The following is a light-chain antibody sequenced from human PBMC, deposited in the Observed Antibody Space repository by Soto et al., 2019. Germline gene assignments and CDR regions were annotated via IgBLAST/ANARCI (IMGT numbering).Light chain of an antibody. CDR3: SSYTTNTTRQLV. J-gene: IGLJ1*01. Sequence: QSVLTQPASVSGSPGQSITISCTGTSSDVGGYNYVSWYQHHPGKAPKLLIYDVSNRPSGVSNRFSGSKSDNTASLTISGLQPEDDADYYCSSYTTNTTRQLVFGTGTEVTDL. CDR1: SSDVGGYNY. V-gene: IGLV2-14*03. CDR2: DVS.